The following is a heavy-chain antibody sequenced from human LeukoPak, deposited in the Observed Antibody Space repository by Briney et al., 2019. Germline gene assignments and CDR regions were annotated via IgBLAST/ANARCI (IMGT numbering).Heavy chain of an antibody. CDR2: IYSGGST. Sequence: PGGSLRLSCAASGFTVSSNYMSWVSQAPGKGLEWVSVIYSGGSTYYADSVKGRFTISRDNAKNPLYLQMNSLRAADTAVYYCAKGGSSLTWFDPWGQGALVTVSS. V-gene: IGHV3-53*01. J-gene: IGHJ5*02. D-gene: IGHD6-13*01. CDR3: AKGGSSLTWFDP. CDR1: GFTVSSNY.